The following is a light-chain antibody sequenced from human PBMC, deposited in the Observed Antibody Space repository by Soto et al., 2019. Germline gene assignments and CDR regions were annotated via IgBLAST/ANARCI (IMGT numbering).Light chain of an antibody. Sequence: EIVLTQSPATLSLSPWERSTLSFRASQSVSSYLAWYQQKPGQAPSLLIYDASNRATGIPARFSGSGSGTDFTLTISSLEPEDFAVYYCQQRSNWPRGTFGQGTKVDI. J-gene: IGKJ1*01. V-gene: IGKV3-11*01. CDR2: DAS. CDR1: QSVSSY. CDR3: QQRSNWPRGT.